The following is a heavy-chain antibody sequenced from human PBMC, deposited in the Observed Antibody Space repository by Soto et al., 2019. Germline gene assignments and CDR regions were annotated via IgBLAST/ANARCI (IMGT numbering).Heavy chain of an antibody. CDR1: GDSITSGGYY. Sequence: KASETLSLTCTVSGDSITSGGYYWSWLRQPPGKGLEWIGYIYHSGGASYNPSLRGRAIISIDTSKNQFSLRLNAVTAADTAIYYCARDGDYYGMDVWGQGTTVTVSS. CDR2: IYHSGGA. J-gene: IGHJ6*02. D-gene: IGHD3-3*01. V-gene: IGHV4-31*03. CDR3: ARDGDYYGMDV.